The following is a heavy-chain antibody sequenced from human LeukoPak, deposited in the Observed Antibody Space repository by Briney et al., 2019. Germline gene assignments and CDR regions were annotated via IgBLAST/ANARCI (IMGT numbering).Heavy chain of an antibody. CDR1: GYTFTTYY. J-gene: IGHJ4*02. CDR3: ARAKGLFDY. CDR2: INPSGGTT. V-gene: IGHV1-46*04. Sequence: ASVKVSCKASGYTFTTYYMHWVRQAPGQGLEWMGMINPSGGTTSYAQKLQGRVTMTGDTSTSTVYMELSSLRSEDTAVFYCARAKGLFDYWGRGTLVTVSS.